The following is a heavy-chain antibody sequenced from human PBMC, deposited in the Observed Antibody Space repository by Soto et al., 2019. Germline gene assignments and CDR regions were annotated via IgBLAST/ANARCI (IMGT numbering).Heavy chain of an antibody. V-gene: IGHV1-46*01. J-gene: IGHJ4*02. CDR3: ARNGGSGSSWGYDFDY. Sequence: EASVKVSCKASGYTFTSYYMHWVRQAPGQGLEWMGIINPSGGSTSYAQKFQGRVTMTRDTSTSTVYMELSSLRSEDTAVYYCARNGGSGSSWGYDFDYWGQGTLVTAPQ. CDR1: GYTFTSYY. CDR2: INPSGGST. D-gene: IGHD3-10*01.